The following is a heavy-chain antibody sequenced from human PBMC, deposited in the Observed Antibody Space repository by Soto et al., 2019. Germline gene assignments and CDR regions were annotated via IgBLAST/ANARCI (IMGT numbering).Heavy chain of an antibody. J-gene: IGHJ6*02. CDR2: INHSGST. CDR3: ARVALIVVPAAILRYYYYGMDV. CDR1: GGSFSGYY. V-gene: IGHV4-34*01. Sequence: QVQLQQWGAGLLKPSETLSLTCAVYGGSFSGYYWSWIRQPPGKGLEWIGEINHSGSTNYNPSLTSRVTISVDTSKNQFPLKLSSVTAADTAVYYCARVALIVVPAAILRYYYYGMDVWGQGTTVTVSS. D-gene: IGHD2-2*01.